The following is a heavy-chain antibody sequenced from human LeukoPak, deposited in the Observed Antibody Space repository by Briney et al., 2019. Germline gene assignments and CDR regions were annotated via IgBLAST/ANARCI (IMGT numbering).Heavy chain of an antibody. Sequence: PSQTLSLTCAVSVGSISSGGSSWSWIRQPPGKGLEWIGYIYHSGSTYYNPSLKSPVTISVDRSKNQFSLKLSSVTAADTAVYYCARNTYYYGSGSYYRDYWGQGTLVTVSS. CDR1: VGSISSGGSS. J-gene: IGHJ4*02. CDR2: IYHSGST. CDR3: ARNTYYYGSGSYYRDY. D-gene: IGHD3-10*01. V-gene: IGHV4-30-2*01.